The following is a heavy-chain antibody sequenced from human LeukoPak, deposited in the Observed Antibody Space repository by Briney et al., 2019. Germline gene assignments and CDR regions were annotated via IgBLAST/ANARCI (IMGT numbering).Heavy chain of an antibody. V-gene: IGHV3-7*01. D-gene: IGHD2-2*01. CDR3: ARAGQFDGIVVTPPAIVGDY. CDR1: GFTFSSYW. J-gene: IGHJ4*02. Sequence: RGPLRLSCAASGFTFSSYWMSWVRQAPGKGLEWVANIKQDGSEKYYVDSVKGRFTISRDNAKNSLYLQMSSLRAEDTAVYYCARAGQFDGIVVTPPAIVGDYWGQGTLVTVSS. CDR2: IKQDGSEK.